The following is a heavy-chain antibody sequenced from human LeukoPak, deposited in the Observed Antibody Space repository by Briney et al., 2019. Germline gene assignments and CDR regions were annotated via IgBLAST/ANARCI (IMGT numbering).Heavy chain of an antibody. V-gene: IGHV1-46*01. J-gene: IGHJ4*02. CDR2: INPSGGST. Sequence: ASVKVSCKASEYTFTTYYMHWVRQAPGQGLEWMGIINPSGGSTSYAQKFQGRVTMTRDMSTSTVYMELSSLRSDDTAVYYCARVLGYYDSSGMGYWGQGTLVTVSS. CDR3: ARVLGYYDSSGMGY. CDR1: EYTFTTYY. D-gene: IGHD3-22*01.